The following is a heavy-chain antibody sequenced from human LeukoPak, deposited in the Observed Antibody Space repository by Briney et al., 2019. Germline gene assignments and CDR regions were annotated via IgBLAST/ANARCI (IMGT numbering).Heavy chain of an antibody. V-gene: IGHV3-23*01. CDR1: GFTFSSYA. Sequence: GGSLRLSCAASGFTFSSYAMSWVRQAPGKGLEWVSTISGSGGSTYYADSLKGRFTISRDNSKNTLYLQMNSLRAEDTAIYYCAEEKYNSGWYTFDYWGQGTLVTVSS. CDR3: AEEKYNSGWYTFDY. D-gene: IGHD6-19*01. CDR2: ISGSGGST. J-gene: IGHJ4*02.